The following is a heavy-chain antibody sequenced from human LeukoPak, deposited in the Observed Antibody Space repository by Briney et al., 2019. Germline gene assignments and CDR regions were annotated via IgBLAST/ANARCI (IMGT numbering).Heavy chain of an antibody. Sequence: PGGSLRLSCAASGFTFSNYAMSWVRQAPGKGLEWVSDISGNGVYIYYTDSVKGRFTMSRDNSKNTLYLQMSSMRADDTATYYCAKGGADVWCAHWGQGTLVTVSS. V-gene: IGHV3-23*01. D-gene: IGHD2-8*01. CDR1: GFTFSNYA. CDR2: ISGNGVYI. CDR3: AKGGADVWCAH. J-gene: IGHJ4*02.